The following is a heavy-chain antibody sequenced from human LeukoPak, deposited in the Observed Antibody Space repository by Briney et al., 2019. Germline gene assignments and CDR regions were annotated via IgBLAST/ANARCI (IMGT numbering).Heavy chain of an antibody. V-gene: IGHV3-11*04. J-gene: IGHJ4*02. CDR2: ISSSASTI. D-gene: IGHD5-18*01. CDR1: GFTFSDYY. CDR3: ARVREMGYSYGPYFDY. Sequence: GGSLRLSCAASGFTFSDYYMSWIRQAPGKGLEWVSYISSSASTIYYADSVKGRFTISRDNAKNSLYLQMNSLRAEDTAVYYCARVREMGYSYGPYFDYWGQGTLVTVSS.